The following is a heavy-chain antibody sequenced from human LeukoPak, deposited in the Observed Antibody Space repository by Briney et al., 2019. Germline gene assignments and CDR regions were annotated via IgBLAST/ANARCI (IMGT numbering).Heavy chain of an antibody. CDR1: GGSVSSYY. D-gene: IGHD1-26*01. CDR3: ARYGGGSREGWFDP. Sequence: SETLSLTCTVSGGSVSSYYWSWIRQSPGKGLEWIGCVFHNGNTNYNPSLKSRVTMLIDTSKKQFSLKRTSVTAADTAVYYCARYGGGSREGWFDPWGQGTLVTVSS. J-gene: IGHJ5*02. CDR2: VFHNGNT. V-gene: IGHV4-59*02.